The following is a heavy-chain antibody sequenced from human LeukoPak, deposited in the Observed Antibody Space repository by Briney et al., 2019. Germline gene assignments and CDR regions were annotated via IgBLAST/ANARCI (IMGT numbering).Heavy chain of an antibody. CDR3: ARVGVRIYGSGDTDPLFDY. D-gene: IGHD3-10*01. CDR1: GASISRYY. Sequence: PSETLSLTCTVSGASISRYYWSWVRQPAGKGLEWIGYIYNSGSTNYNPSLKSRVTISVDTSKNQFSLKLSSVTAAYTAAYYCARVGVRIYGSGDTDPLFDYWGEGTLGIASS. CDR2: IYNSGST. V-gene: IGHV4-59*01. J-gene: IGHJ4*02.